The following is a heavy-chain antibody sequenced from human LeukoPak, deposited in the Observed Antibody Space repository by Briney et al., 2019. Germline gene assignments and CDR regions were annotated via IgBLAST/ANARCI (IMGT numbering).Heavy chain of an antibody. V-gene: IGHV3-48*01. CDR3: ARDPWEPPGRRFDL. D-gene: IGHD1-26*01. CDR2: ISSSSSTI. J-gene: IGHJ2*01. CDR1: GFTFSSYS. Sequence: GGSLRLSCAASGFTFSSYSVNWVRQAPGKGLEWVSYISSSSSTIYYADSVKGRFTISRDNAKNSLYLQMNSLRAEDTAVYYCARDPWEPPGRRFDLWGRGTLVTVSS.